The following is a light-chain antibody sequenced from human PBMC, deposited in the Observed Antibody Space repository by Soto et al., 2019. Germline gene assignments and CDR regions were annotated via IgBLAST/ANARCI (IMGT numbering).Light chain of an antibody. J-gene: IGKJ5*01. CDR2: GAS. Sequence: DIVLTQSPGTLSLSPGERATLSCRASQSVSSSYLAWYQQKPGQAPRLLIYGASSRATGIPDRFSGSGSGTDFTLTISRREPEDFAVYYCHQYGSSPPITFGQGTRLDIK. CDR1: QSVSSSY. CDR3: HQYGSSPPIT. V-gene: IGKV3-20*01.